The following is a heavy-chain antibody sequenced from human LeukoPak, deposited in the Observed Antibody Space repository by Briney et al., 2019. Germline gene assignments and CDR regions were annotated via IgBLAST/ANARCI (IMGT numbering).Heavy chain of an antibody. D-gene: IGHD1-26*01. J-gene: IGHJ5*02. CDR2: IIPRFGTA. V-gene: IGHV1-69*13. Sequence: GASVKVSCKASRGTFSSYAISWVRQAPGQGLEWMGGIIPRFGTANYAQKFQGRVTITADESTSTAYMELSSLRSEDTAVYYCARDNSVGDTAWWFDPWGQGTLVTVSS. CDR1: RGTFSSYA. CDR3: ARDNSVGDTAWWFDP.